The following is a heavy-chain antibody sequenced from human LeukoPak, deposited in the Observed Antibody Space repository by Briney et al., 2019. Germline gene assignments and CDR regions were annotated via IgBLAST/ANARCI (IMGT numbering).Heavy chain of an antibody. Sequence: SVKVSCKASGGTFSSYAISWVRQAPGQGLEWMGGIIPIFGTANYAQKFQGRVTITADESTSTAYMELSSLRSEDTAVYYCASSMVRGVIITERPKYYFDYWGQGTLVTVSS. CDR3: ASSMVRGVIITERPKYYFDY. V-gene: IGHV1-69*13. CDR1: GGTFSSYA. D-gene: IGHD3-10*01. CDR2: IIPIFGTA. J-gene: IGHJ4*02.